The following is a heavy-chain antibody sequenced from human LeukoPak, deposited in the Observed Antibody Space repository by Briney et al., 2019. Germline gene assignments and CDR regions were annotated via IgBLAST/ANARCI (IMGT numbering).Heavy chain of an antibody. CDR2: INPRGGST. CDR3: ARASYYGSGSYYWSSASSVRRAYYYYYMDV. D-gene: IGHD3-10*01. CDR1: GYTFTSHF. V-gene: IGHV1-46*01. J-gene: IGHJ6*03. Sequence: GASVKVSCKASGYTFTSHFMHWVRQAPGQGLEWMGIINPRGGSTSYTQKFQGRVTMTRDTSTSTAYMELSSLRSEDTAVYYCARASYYGSGSYYWSSASSVRRAYYYYYMDVWGKGTTVTVSS.